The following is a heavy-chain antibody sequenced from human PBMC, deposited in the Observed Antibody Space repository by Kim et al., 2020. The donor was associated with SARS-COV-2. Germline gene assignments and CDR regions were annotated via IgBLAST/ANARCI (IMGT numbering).Heavy chain of an antibody. CDR3: ARGARAFDI. Sequence: GGSLRLSCAASGFSFSLYAMHWVRQAPGKGLEWVAHISYDGMNAYYAESVRGRFTISRDNSKNTLFLLMNNLKVEDTALYYCARGARAFDICGQGTMVTV. J-gene: IGHJ3*02. V-gene: IGHV3-30*04. CDR2: ISYDGMNA. CDR1: GFSFSLYA.